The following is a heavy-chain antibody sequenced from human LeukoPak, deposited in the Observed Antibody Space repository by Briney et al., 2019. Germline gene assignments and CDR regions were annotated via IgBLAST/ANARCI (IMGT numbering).Heavy chain of an antibody. CDR2: ISGSGSST. J-gene: IGHJ5*02. Sequence: GGSLRLSCAASGFTFSIYAMTWVRQAPGKGLEWVSAISGSGSSTYYADSVKGRFTISRDNSKNTLYLQMNSLRAEDTAVYYCAKDLTAYPSIRWFDPWGQGTLVTVSS. V-gene: IGHV3-23*01. CDR1: GFTFSIYA. D-gene: IGHD3-9*01. CDR3: AKDLTAYPSIRWFDP.